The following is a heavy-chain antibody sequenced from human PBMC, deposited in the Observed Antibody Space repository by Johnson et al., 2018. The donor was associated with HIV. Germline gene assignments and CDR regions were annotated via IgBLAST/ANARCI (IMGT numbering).Heavy chain of an antibody. CDR1: GFTVSSNY. J-gene: IGHJ3*02. CDR2: IYSGGTT. Sequence: VQLVESGGGLVHPGGSLRLSCAASGFTVSSNYMSWVRQAPGKGLEWVSVIYSGGTTYYADSVKGRFTISRDNSKNTLYLQMNSLRAEDTAVYYCARVKSYGNWGSRKGGRESRAAFDIWGQGTMVTVSS. D-gene: IGHD7-27*01. V-gene: IGHV3-66*01. CDR3: ARVKSYGNWGSRKGGRESRAAFDI.